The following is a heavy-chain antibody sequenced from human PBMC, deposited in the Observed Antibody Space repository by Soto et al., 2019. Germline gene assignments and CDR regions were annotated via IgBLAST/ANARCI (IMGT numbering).Heavy chain of an antibody. Sequence: GGSLRLSCAASGFTFSSCSMNWVRQAPGKGLEWVSSISSSSSYIYYADSVKGRFTISRDNAKNSLYLQMNSLRAEDTAVYYCARDQPDTAMLDAFDIWGQGTMVTVSS. D-gene: IGHD5-18*01. CDR3: ARDQPDTAMLDAFDI. CDR2: ISSSSSYI. V-gene: IGHV3-21*01. J-gene: IGHJ3*02. CDR1: GFTFSSCS.